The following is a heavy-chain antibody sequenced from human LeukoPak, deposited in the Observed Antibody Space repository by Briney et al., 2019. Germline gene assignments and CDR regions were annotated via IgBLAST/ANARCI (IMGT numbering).Heavy chain of an antibody. V-gene: IGHV1-18*01. D-gene: IGHD6-13*01. J-gene: IGHJ3*02. CDR3: ARVTGMSAAAGLTYDAFDI. CDR2: ISAYNGNT. CDR1: GYTFTSYG. Sequence: ASVKVSCKASGYTFTSYGISWVRQAPGQGLEWMGWISAYNGNTNYAQKLQGRVTMTTDTSTSTAYMELRSLRSDDTAVYYCARVTGMSAAAGLTYDAFDIWGQGTMVTVSS.